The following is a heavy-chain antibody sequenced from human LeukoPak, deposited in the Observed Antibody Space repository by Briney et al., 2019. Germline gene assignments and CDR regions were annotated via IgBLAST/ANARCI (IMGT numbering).Heavy chain of an antibody. J-gene: IGHJ4*02. CDR2: IKQDGSEK. D-gene: IGHD3-9*01. Sequence: ETLSLTCAVYSGSFSGYYWTWIRQPPGKGLEWVANIKQDGSEKYYVDSVKGRFTISRDNAKNSLYLQMNSLRAEDTAVYYCARGLNDILTGYYLDYWGQGTLVTVSS. CDR3: ARGLNDILTGYYLDY. CDR1: SGSFSGYY. V-gene: IGHV3-7*03.